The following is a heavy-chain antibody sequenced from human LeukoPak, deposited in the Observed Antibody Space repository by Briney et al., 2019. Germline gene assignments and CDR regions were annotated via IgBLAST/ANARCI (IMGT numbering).Heavy chain of an antibody. D-gene: IGHD3-16*02. J-gene: IGHJ1*01. CDR2: VHLDGRT. CDR3: ARGFPDKVWGNSRPTAGYFQH. CDR1: GGSVSSTNW. V-gene: IGHV4-4*02. Sequence: SETLSLTCGVSGGSVSSTNWWTWIRQPPGKGLEWIGEVHLDGRTNFNPSLKSRLTMSVDLSENHVSLKLTSVTAADTAVYYCARGFPDKVWGNSRPTAGYFQHWGQGTLVTVSS.